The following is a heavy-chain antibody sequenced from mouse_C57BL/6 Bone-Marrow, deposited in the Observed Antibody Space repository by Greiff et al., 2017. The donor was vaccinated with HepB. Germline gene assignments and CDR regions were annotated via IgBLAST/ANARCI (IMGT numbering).Heavy chain of an antibody. CDR3: ARTPRQLRPFAY. J-gene: IGHJ3*01. Sequence: QVQLQQPGAELVKPGASVKMSCKASGYTFTSYWITWVKQRPGQGLEWIGDIYPGSGSTTYNEKFKSKATLTVDTSSSTAYMQLSSLTSEDSAVYYCARTPRQLRPFAYWGQGTLVTVSA. D-gene: IGHD3-2*02. CDR2: IYPGSGST. V-gene: IGHV1-55*01. CDR1: GYTFTSYW.